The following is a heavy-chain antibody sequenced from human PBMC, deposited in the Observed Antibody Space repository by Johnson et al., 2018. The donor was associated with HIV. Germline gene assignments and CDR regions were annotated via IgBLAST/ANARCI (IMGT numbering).Heavy chain of an antibody. J-gene: IGHJ3*02. CDR2: IASLGDNT. Sequence: EVQLVESGGGLVQPGGSLRLSCAASGFTFSSYAMSWVRQAPGKGLEHVATIASLGDNTYYADSVKGRFTISRGNSKNTLYLQMNSLRAEDSAVYYCAASWYGVSRPNAFDIWGQGTMVTVYS. D-gene: IGHD2-2*01. CDR3: AASWYGVSRPNAFDI. V-gene: IGHV3-23*04. CDR1: GFTFSSYA.